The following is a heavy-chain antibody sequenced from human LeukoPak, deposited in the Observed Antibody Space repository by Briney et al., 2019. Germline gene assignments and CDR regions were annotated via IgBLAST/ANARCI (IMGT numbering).Heavy chain of an antibody. Sequence: PPGGSLRLSCAASGFTFSSYSMNWVRQAPGKGLEWVSYISSSSSTIYYADSVKGRFTISRDNAKNSLYLQMNSLRAEDTAVYYCAREPPTRILYDYVWGNPDWGQGTLVTVSS. V-gene: IGHV3-48*04. CDR1: GFTFSSYS. D-gene: IGHD3-16*01. CDR3: AREPPTRILYDYVWGNPD. CDR2: ISSSSSTI. J-gene: IGHJ4*02.